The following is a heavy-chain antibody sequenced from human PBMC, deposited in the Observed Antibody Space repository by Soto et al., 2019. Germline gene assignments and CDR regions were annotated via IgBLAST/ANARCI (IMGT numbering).Heavy chain of an antibody. CDR2: IRWNSGSI. J-gene: IGHJ4*02. D-gene: IGHD3-10*01. CDR1: GFTFDDYA. V-gene: IGHV3-9*01. Sequence: PVGSLRLSCAASGFTFDDYAMHWVRQAPGKGLEWVAGIRWNSGSIDYADSVKGRFTISRDNAKNSLYLQMNSLRPEDTAFYYCTKGASESYNNLFDYWGQRTLVTVSS. CDR3: TKGASESYNNLFDY.